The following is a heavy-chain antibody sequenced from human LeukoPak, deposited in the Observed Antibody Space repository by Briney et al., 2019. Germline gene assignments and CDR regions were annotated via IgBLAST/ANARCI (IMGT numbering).Heavy chain of an antibody. J-gene: IGHJ6*02. CDR2: ISWNSGSI. CDR3: GKDIWGLYYYGMDV. Sequence: PGGSLRLSCAASGFAFDDYAMHWVRQAPGKGLEWVSGISWNSGSIGYADSVKGRFTISRDNAKNSLYLQMNSLRAEDTALYYCGKDIWGLYYYGMDVWGQGTTVTVSS. D-gene: IGHD7-27*01. CDR1: GFAFDDYA. V-gene: IGHV3-9*01.